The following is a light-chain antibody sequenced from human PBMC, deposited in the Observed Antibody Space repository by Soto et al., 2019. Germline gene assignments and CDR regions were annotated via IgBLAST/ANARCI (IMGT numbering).Light chain of an antibody. CDR1: QSVSGN. V-gene: IGKV3-11*01. CDR2: DAS. Sequence: DIGMTQSPATLSVSPAERATLSCRTSQSVSGNLAWYQHTPGQAPRLRSFDASQRATGIPARFRGSGSGTDFTLSSSRLETEDLAVYYCQQRTDRTPWTFGQG. J-gene: IGKJ1*01. CDR3: QQRTDRTPWT.